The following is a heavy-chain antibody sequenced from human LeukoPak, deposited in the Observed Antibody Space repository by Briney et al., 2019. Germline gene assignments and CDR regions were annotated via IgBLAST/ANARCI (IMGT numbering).Heavy chain of an antibody. CDR2: INHSGST. CDR3: ARYGRFLERGFDY. CDR1: GGSFSGYY. D-gene: IGHD3-3*01. Sequence: SETLSLTCAVYGGSFSGYYWSWIRQPPGKGLEWIGEINHSGSTNYNPSLKSRVTISVDTSKNQFSLKLSSVTAADTAVYYCARYGRFLERGFDYWGQGTLVTVSS. J-gene: IGHJ4*02. V-gene: IGHV4-34*01.